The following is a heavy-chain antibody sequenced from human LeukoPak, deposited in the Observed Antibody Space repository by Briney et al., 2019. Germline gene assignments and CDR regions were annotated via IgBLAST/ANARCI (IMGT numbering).Heavy chain of an antibody. V-gene: IGHV5-51*01. J-gene: IGHJ3*02. CDR1: GYSFTSYW. CDR3: ATSFQDRQYSSRWANGLEI. Sequence: GESLKISCKGSGYSFTSYWIGWVRQMPGKGLEWMGIIYPGDSDTRYSTSFQGQVTIPADKSISPAYLQRSSLKASDHAMYCCATSFQDRQYSSRWANGLEICGQGTMGSVSS. CDR2: IYPGDSDT. D-gene: IGHD6-13*01.